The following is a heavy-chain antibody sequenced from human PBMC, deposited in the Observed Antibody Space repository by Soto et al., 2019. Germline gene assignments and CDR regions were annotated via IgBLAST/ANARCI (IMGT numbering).Heavy chain of an antibody. V-gene: IGHV1-69*04. CDR1: GGTFSSYT. J-gene: IGHJ3*02. Sequence: GASVKVSCKASGGTFSSYTISWVRQAPGQGLEWMGRIIPILGIANYAQKFQGRVTITADKSTSTAYMELSSLRSEDTAVYYCARDPFRTDVDIVATMSGAFDIWGQGTMVTVSS. CDR3: ARDPFRTDVDIVATMSGAFDI. D-gene: IGHD5-12*01. CDR2: IIPILGIA.